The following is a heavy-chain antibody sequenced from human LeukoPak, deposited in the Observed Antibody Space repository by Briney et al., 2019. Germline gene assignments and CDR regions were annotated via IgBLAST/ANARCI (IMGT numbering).Heavy chain of an antibody. Sequence: GASVKVSCKASGYTFSIYGFSWVRQAPGQGLEWMGWISAYNGNTNYAQKLQGRVTMTTDTSTSTAYMELRSLRSDDTAVYYCARNSYSSSWYGLHYYYYYYMDVWGKGTTVTVSS. CDR2: ISAYNGNT. V-gene: IGHV1-18*01. CDR1: GYTFSIYG. J-gene: IGHJ6*03. D-gene: IGHD6-13*01. CDR3: ARNSYSSSWYGLHYYYYYYMDV.